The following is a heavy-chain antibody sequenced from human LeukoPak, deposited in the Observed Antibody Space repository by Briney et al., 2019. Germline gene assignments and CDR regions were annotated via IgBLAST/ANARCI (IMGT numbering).Heavy chain of an antibody. CDR1: GFTFSSYG. D-gene: IGHD3-10*01. Sequence: GGSLRLSCAASGFTFSSYGMHWVRQAPGKGLEWVAVISYDGSNKYYVDSVKGRFTISRDNAKNSLYLHMNSLRVEDTAVYYCAKVANYYYGSETYYFFEHWGQGTPVTASS. CDR2: ISYDGSNK. J-gene: IGHJ4*02. V-gene: IGHV3-30*18. CDR3: AKVANYYYGSETYYFFEH.